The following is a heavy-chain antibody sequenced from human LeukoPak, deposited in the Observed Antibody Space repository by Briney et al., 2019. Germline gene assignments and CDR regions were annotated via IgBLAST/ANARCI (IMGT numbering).Heavy chain of an antibody. D-gene: IGHD3-10*01. CDR2: INTSGST. V-gene: IGHV4-4*07. CDR1: GGAISSYY. J-gene: IGHJ4*02. CDR3: ARVGSSGSGSYYPDY. Sequence: SETLSLTCTVSGGAISSYYWSWIRQPAGKGLEWIGRINTSGSTNYNPSLKSRVTMSVDTSKNQFSLKLSSVTAADTAMYYCARVGSSGSGSYYPDYWGQGTLVTVSS.